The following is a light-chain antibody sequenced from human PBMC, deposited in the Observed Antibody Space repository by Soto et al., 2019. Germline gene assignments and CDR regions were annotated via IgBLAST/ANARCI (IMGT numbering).Light chain of an antibody. Sequence: DIQLTQSPSFLSASVGDRVTITCRASQGISSYLGWYQQKPGKAPKLLIYAASTLQSGVPSRFSGSGSGTEFTLTINRLQPEDFATFYCQQLNSYPVTFGGGTKVEIK. V-gene: IGKV1-9*01. CDR2: AAS. CDR1: QGISSY. J-gene: IGKJ4*01. CDR3: QQLNSYPVT.